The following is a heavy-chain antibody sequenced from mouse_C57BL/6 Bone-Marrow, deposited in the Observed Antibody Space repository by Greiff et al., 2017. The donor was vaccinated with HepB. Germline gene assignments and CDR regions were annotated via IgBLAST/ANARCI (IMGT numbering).Heavy chain of an antibody. D-gene: IGHD2-4*01. V-gene: IGHV7-1*01. J-gene: IGHJ2*01. CDR2: SRNKANDYTK. CDR1: GFTFSDFY. Sequence: EVMLVESGGGLVQSGRSLRLSCATSGFTFSDFYMEWVRQAPGKGLEWIAASRNKANDYTKEYSASVKVRFIVSRDTSQSILYLQMNALRAEDTAIYYCARDYDYRRRSFDYWGQGTTLTVSS. CDR3: ARDYDYRRRSFDY.